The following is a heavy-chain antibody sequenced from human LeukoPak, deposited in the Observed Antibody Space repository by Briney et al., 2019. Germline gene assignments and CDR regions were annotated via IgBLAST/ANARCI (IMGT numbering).Heavy chain of an antibody. D-gene: IGHD2-2*01. CDR3: AKDSVPAASPFDY. J-gene: IGHJ4*02. Sequence: GGSLRLSCAASGFTFSSYAMSWVRQAPGKGLEWVSAISAGGSGTYYADSVKGRFTISRDNSKNTLYLQMNSLRAEDTAVYYCAKDSVPAASPFDYWGQGTLVTVSS. CDR2: ISAGGSGT. V-gene: IGHV3-23*01. CDR1: GFTFSSYA.